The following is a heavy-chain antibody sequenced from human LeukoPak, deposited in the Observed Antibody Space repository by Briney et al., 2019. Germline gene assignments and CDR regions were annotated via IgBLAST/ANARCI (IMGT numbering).Heavy chain of an antibody. V-gene: IGHV3-7*01. CDR1: GFTFSSYW. Sequence: GGSLRLSCAASGFTFSSYWMSWVRQAPGKGLEWVANIKQDGSEKYYADSVKGRFTISRDNAKKSLYLQMNSLRAEDTAVYYCARDAKPYCDYTFQDYWGQGTLVTVSS. J-gene: IGHJ4*02. CDR3: ARDAKPYCDYTFQDY. D-gene: IGHD4-17*01. CDR2: IKQDGSEK.